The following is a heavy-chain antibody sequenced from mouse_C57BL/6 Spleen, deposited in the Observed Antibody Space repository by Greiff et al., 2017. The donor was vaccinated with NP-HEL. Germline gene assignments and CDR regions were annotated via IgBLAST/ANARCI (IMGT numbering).Heavy chain of an antibody. CDR3: AKGSFYAMDY. Sequence: VQLQQPGAELVRPGSSVKLSCKASGYTFTSYWMDWVKQRPGQGLEWIGNIYPSDSENHYNQKFKDKATLTVDKSSSTAYIQLSSLTSEDSAVYYCAKGSFYAMDYWGQGTSVTVSS. D-gene: IGHD1-1*01. CDR2: IYPSDSEN. CDR1: GYTFTSYW. J-gene: IGHJ4*01. V-gene: IGHV1-61*01.